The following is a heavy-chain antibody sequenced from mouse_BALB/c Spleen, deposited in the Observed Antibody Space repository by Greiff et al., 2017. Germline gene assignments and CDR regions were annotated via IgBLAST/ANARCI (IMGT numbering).Heavy chain of an antibody. Sequence: VQLKESGPGLVAPSQNLSITCTVSGFSLTSYGVSWVRQPPGKGLEWLGLIWAGGSTNYNSAILSRLSISKDNSKSQVFLKMNSLQADDTAMYYCAGDGNYGYGGYFDYWGQGTTLTVSS. V-gene: IGHV2-9*02. CDR1: GFSLTSYG. D-gene: IGHD1-2*01. CDR2: IWAGGST. J-gene: IGHJ2*01. CDR3: AGDGNYGYGGYFDY.